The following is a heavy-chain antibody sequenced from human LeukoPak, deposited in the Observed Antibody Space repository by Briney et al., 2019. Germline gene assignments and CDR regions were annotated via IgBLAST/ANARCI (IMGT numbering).Heavy chain of an antibody. CDR1: SGSISSSSYN. D-gene: IGHD2-21*02. V-gene: IGHV4-39*07. J-gene: IGHJ3*02. Sequence: PSETLSLTCTISSGSISSSSYNWGWIRQPPGKGLEWIGTIYYSGSTYYNASLKSRVTISVDTSRIQFSLHLSSVTAADTAVYYCAREGNAYCGCDCYFGAFDIWGQGTMVTVSS. CDR3: AREGNAYCGCDCYFGAFDI. CDR2: IYYSGST.